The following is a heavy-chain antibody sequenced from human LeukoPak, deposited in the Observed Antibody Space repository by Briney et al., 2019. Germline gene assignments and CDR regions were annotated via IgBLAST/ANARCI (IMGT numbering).Heavy chain of an antibody. V-gene: IGHV4-38-2*02. CDR1: GYSISSGYY. J-gene: IGHJ4*02. CDR3: AKEPSLYGSGSYDY. D-gene: IGHD3-10*01. CDR2: IYHSGST. Sequence: SETLSLTCTVSGYSISSGYYWGWIRQPPGKGLEWIGSIYHSGSTYYNPSLKSRVTISVDTSKNQFSLKLSSVTAADTAVYYCAKEPSLYGSGSYDYWGQGTLVTVSS.